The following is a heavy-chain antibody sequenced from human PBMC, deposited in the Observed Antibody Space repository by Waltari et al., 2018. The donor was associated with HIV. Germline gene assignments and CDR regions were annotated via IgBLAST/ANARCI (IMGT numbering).Heavy chain of an antibody. Sequence: AASGFTFSSYWMHWVRQAPGKGLVWVSRINRDGSTTNYADSVKGRFTISRDNAKNTLYLQMNSLRAEDTAVYYCASGGSYYYYYYMDVWGKGTTVTVSS. CDR2: INRDGSTT. CDR3: ASGGSYYYYYYMDV. J-gene: IGHJ6*03. D-gene: IGHD1-26*01. V-gene: IGHV3-74*01. CDR1: GFTFSSYW.